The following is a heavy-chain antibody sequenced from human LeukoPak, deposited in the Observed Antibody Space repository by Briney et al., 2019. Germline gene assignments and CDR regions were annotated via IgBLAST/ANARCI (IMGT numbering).Heavy chain of an antibody. J-gene: IGHJ6*02. CDR2: INHSGST. Sequence: SETLSLTCAVYGGSFSGYYWSWIRQPPGKGLEWIGEINHSGSTNYNPSLKSRVTISVDTSRNQFSLKLSSVTAADTAVYYCASPYYYYGMDVWGQGTTVTVSS. V-gene: IGHV4-34*01. CDR1: GGSFSGYY. CDR3: ASPYYYYGMDV.